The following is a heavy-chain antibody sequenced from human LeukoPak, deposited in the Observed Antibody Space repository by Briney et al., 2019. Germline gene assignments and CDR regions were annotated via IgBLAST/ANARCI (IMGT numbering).Heavy chain of an antibody. D-gene: IGHD3-10*01. CDR3: ARVGDPAIWLGELSANDY. CDR1: GYTFTGYY. CDR2: IDPNSGGT. Sequence: ASVKVSCKASGYTFTGYYMHWVRQAPGQGLEWMGWIDPNSGGTNYAQKLQGRVTMTTDTSTSTAYMELRSLRSDDTAVYYCARVGDPAIWLGELSANDYWGQGTPVTVSS. J-gene: IGHJ4*02. V-gene: IGHV1-2*02.